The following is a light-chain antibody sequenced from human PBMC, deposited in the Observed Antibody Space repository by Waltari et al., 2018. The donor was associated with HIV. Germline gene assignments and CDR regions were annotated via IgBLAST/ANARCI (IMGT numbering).Light chain of an antibody. V-gene: IGLV2-14*01. J-gene: IGLJ2*01. CDR2: EVI. CDR1: SSDVGGYNY. CDR3: SSYTSSSTLVV. Sequence: QSALTQPASVSGSPGQSITIPCTGTSSDVGGYNYVSWYQQHPGKAPKLMIYEVITRPAGVSNRFSGSKSGNTASLTISGLQAEDEADYYCSSYTSSSTLVVFGGGTKLTVL.